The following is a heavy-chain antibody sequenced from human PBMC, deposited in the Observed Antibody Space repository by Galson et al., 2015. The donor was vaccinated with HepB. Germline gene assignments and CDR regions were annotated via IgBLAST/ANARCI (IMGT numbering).Heavy chain of an antibody. CDR2: ISGRGGST. CDR3: AKDRAYCGGDCYRDAFDI. D-gene: IGHD2-21*02. V-gene: IGHV3-23*01. Sequence: SLSIACAASGFNPSSSAMSWVRQAPGKGLEWVSAISGRGGSTYYADSAKGRFTISRDNAKNTLYLQINSLRAEDTAVYYCAKDRAYCGGDCYRDAFDIWGQGTMVTVSS. CDR1: GFNPSSSA. J-gene: IGHJ3*02.